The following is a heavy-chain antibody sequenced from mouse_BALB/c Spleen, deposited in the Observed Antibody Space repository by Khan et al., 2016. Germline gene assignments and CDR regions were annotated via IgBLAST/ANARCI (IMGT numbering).Heavy chain of an antibody. CDR3: ARHGLRQEGSGYFAMDY. CDR2: FYPENNSI. CDR1: GYTFTEYI. D-gene: IGHD2-12*01. J-gene: IGHJ4*01. Sequence: QVQLQQSGAELVKPGASVKLSCKASGYTFTEYIIHWVKQGSGQGLEWIGWFYPENNSIKYNEKFKDKVTLTADKSSSTVHMELSRLTSEDSAVXFCARHGLRQEGSGYFAMDYWGQGTSVTVSS. V-gene: IGHV1-62-2*01.